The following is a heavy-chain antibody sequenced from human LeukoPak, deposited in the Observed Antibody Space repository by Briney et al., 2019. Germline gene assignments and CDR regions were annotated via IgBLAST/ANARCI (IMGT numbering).Heavy chain of an antibody. CDR3: ARGSSSSWFDP. CDR1: GFTFSSYE. Sequence: GGSLRLSCAASGFTFSSYEMNWVRQAPGKGLEWVSYISSSGSTIYYADSVKGRFTISRDNAKNSLYLQMNSLRAEDTALYHCARGSSSSWFDPWGQGTLVTVSS. CDR2: ISSSGSTI. J-gene: IGHJ5*02. V-gene: IGHV3-48*03. D-gene: IGHD6-13*01.